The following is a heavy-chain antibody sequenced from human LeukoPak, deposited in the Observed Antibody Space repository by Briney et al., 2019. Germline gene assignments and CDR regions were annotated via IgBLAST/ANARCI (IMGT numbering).Heavy chain of an antibody. V-gene: IGHV4-39*01. CDR3: ARRRSDPGAFDI. CDR1: GGSISSSSYY. Sequence: PSETLSLTCTVSGGSISSSSYYWAWIRQSPGKRLEWIGSFYYRGNTYYNLSLKSRLTISVDTSKNQFSLKMSSVTATDTAIYYCARRRSDPGAFDIWGQGTQVTVSS. CDR2: FYYRGNT. D-gene: IGHD2-21*02. J-gene: IGHJ3*02.